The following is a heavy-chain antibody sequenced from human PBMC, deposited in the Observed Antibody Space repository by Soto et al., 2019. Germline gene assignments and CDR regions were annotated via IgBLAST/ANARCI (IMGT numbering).Heavy chain of an antibody. J-gene: IGHJ4*02. CDR1: EFNFRSYW. Sequence: GLSKRLSCAASEFNFRSYWMHWIRQATGKGLVWVSRINSDGSSTSYADSVKGRFTISRDNAKNTLYLQMNSLRAEDTAVYYCVRTSLVVAAATREDYWGQGTLVTVSS. D-gene: IGHD2-15*01. CDR3: VRTSLVVAAATREDY. V-gene: IGHV3-74*01. CDR2: INSDGSST.